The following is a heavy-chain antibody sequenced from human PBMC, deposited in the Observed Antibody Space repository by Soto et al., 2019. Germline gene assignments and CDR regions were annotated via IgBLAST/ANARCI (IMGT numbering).Heavy chain of an antibody. CDR3: ARNPPLPALAMVRGKSYGMDV. V-gene: IGHV5-10-1*01. D-gene: IGHD3-10*01. J-gene: IGHJ6*02. Sequence: GESLKISCKGSGYSFTSYWISWVRQMPGKGLEWMGRIDPSDSYTNYSPSFQGHVTISADKSISTAYLQWSSLKASDTAMYYCARNPPLPALAMVRGKSYGMDVWGRGTTGTVSS. CDR1: GYSFTSYW. CDR2: IDPSDSYT.